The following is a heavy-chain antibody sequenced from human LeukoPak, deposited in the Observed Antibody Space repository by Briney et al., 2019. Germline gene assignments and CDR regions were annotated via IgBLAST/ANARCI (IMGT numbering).Heavy chain of an antibody. D-gene: IGHD2/OR15-2a*01. J-gene: IGHJ3*02. CDR3: VRGESGIQENSFDI. CDR1: GFTFSSYS. V-gene: IGHV3-48*01. CDR2: ISSSSSTI. Sequence: GGSLRLSCAASGFTFSSYSMNWVRQAPGKGLEWVSYISSSSSTIYYADSVKGRFTISRDNAKNSLYLQMNSLRVEDTAVYSCVRGESGIQENSFDIWGQGTLVTVSS.